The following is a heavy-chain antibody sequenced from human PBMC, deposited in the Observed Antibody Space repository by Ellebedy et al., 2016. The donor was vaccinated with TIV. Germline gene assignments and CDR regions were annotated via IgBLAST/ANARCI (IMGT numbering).Heavy chain of an antibody. Sequence: AASVKVSCKASGYTFRYGISWVRQAPGQGLEWMGWISAYNGNTNYAQTLQGRVTMTTDTSTRTAYMELRSLRSDDTAVYYCATAPRIFGVAGWYYYGMDVWGQGTTVTVSS. CDR2: ISAYNGNT. CDR1: GYTFRYG. V-gene: IGHV1-18*01. CDR3: ATAPRIFGVAGWYYYGMDV. J-gene: IGHJ6*02. D-gene: IGHD3-3*01.